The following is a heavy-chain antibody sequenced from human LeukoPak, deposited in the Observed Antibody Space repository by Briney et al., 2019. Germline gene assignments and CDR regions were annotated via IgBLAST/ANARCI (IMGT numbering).Heavy chain of an antibody. V-gene: IGHV4-34*01. Sequence: SETLSLTCAVYGGSFSGYYWSWIRQPPGKGLEWIGEINHSGSTNYNPSPKSRVTISVDTSKNQFSLKLSSVTAADTAVYYCARLARMTTVTKRAFDIWGQGTMVTVSS. CDR2: INHSGST. J-gene: IGHJ3*02. D-gene: IGHD4-17*01. CDR3: ARLARMTTVTKRAFDI. CDR1: GGSFSGYY.